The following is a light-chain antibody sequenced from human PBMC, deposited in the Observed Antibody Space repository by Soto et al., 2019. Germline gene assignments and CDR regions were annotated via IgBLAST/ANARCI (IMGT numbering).Light chain of an antibody. CDR1: QSVSSSY. CDR3: QQYGSSPRRWPTYLPYT. J-gene: IGKJ2*01. V-gene: IGKV3-20*01. CDR2: GAS. Sequence: EIVLTQSPGTLSLSPGERATLSCRASQSVSSSYLAWYQQKPGQAPRLLIYGASSRATGIPDRFSGSGSGTDFTLTISRLEPEDFAVYYCQQYGSSPRRWPTYLPYTFGQGTKLEIK.